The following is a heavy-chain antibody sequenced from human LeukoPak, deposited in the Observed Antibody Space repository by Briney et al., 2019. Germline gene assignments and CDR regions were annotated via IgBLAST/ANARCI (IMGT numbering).Heavy chain of an antibody. CDR2: ISSSSSYI. Sequence: GGSLRLSCAASGFTFSSYTMDWVRQAPGKGLEWVSSISSSSSYISSADSVGGRFTISRDNAKSSVYLQMNSLRAEDTAVYYCARDAPDCTSNSCYPYYFDYWGQGTLVTVSS. V-gene: IGHV3-21*01. J-gene: IGHJ4*02. D-gene: IGHD2-2*01. CDR1: GFTFSSYT. CDR3: ARDAPDCTSNSCYPYYFDY.